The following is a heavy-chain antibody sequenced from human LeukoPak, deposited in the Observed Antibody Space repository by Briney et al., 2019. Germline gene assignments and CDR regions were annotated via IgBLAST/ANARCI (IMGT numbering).Heavy chain of an antibody. CDR1: GFTFSNFA. V-gene: IGHV3-30-3*01. CDR2: ISYDGDNE. Sequence: GGSLRLSCAASGFTFSNFAMHWVRQAPGKGLEWVAVISYDGDNEYYADSVKGQFTISRDNSKDRLYLQMNSLKSEDTAVYYCSTLTSRGLSDSWGQGTLVTVSS. D-gene: IGHD4-11*01. CDR3: STLTSRGLSDS. J-gene: IGHJ4*02.